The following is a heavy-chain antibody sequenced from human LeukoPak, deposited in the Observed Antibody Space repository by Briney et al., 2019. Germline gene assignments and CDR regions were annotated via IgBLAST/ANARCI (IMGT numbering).Heavy chain of an antibody. V-gene: IGHV1-24*01. CDR2: FDPEDGET. CDR3: ATSWGEYSGWRPRPFDI. D-gene: IGHD6-19*01. CDR1: GYTLTELS. Sequence: ASVKVSCKVSGYTLTELSMHWVRRAPGKGLEWMGGFDPEDGETIYAQKFQGRVTMTEDTSTDTAYMELSSLRSEDTAVYYCATSWGEYSGWRPRPFDIWGQGTMVTVSS. J-gene: IGHJ3*02.